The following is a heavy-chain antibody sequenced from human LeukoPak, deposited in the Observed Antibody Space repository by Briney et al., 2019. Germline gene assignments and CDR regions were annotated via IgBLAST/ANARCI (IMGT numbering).Heavy chain of an antibody. V-gene: IGHV3-23*01. Sequence: PGGSLRLSCAAPGFTLSSDAMSTVRQAPGKGLEWNSAISGSGGSTYDAESVKGQYTVSIDNYKQPRALQMNSLRAEDTSVYEWARGYSSSSWSLFDYWGQGTLVTVSS. CDR2: ISGSGGST. D-gene: IGHD6-6*01. CDR3: ARGYSSSSWSLFDY. CDR1: GFTLSSDA. J-gene: IGHJ4*02.